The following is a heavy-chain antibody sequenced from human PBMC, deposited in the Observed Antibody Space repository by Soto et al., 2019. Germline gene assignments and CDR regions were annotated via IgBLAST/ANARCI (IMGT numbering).Heavy chain of an antibody. J-gene: IGHJ4*02. CDR3: ARDFRKGFFDY. CDR2: IHYTGST. V-gene: IGHV4-30-4*08. CDR1: GGSISSGDYY. Sequence: VQLQESGPGLVKPSQTLSITCTVSGGSISSGDYYWSWIRQPPGTGLEWIGYIHYTGSTYYNPSLKSRVTISGDTSKNQFSLKLISVTAADTAVYYCARDFRKGFFDYWGQGTLVTVS.